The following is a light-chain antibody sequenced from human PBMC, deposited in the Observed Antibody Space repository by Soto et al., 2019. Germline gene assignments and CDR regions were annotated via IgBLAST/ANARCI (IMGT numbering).Light chain of an antibody. CDR2: GYK. Sequence: QSVLTQPPSVSGAPGQRITISCTGTSSNVGAGYDVHWYQHLPGRAPRLLVYGYKNRASGIPDRFSVSRSGTSDSLAITGLQAEDEAEYFCQSFDISLRGFGFGCGTKLTVL. V-gene: IGLV1-40*02. CDR3: QSFDISLRGFG. J-gene: IGLJ1*01. CDR1: SSNVGAGYD.